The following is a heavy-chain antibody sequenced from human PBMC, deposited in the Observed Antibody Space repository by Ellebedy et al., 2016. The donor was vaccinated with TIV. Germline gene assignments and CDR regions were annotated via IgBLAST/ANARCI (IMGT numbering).Heavy chain of an antibody. V-gene: IGHV3-23*01. CDR2: ISSSGVST. J-gene: IGHJ4*02. Sequence: GGSLRLSCAASGFTFRNFAMTWVRQAPGKGLEWVSSISSSGVSTDYADSVRGRVTISRDNSKNTLYLQMNSLRADDSAVYYWAKLDSSGYYYGRFDYWGQGTLVTVSS. D-gene: IGHD3-22*01. CDR3: AKLDSSGYYYGRFDY. CDR1: GFTFRNFA.